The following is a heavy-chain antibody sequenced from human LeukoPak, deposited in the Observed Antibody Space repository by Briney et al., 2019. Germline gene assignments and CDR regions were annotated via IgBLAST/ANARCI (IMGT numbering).Heavy chain of an antibody. CDR3: AREGDYDSSGYYLPYFDY. D-gene: IGHD3-22*01. Sequence: PGGSLRLSCAASGFTFSSYGMHWVRQAPGKGLEWVAVIWYDGSNKYYADSVEGRFTISRDNSKNTLYLQMNSLRAEDTAVYYCAREGDYDSSGYYLPYFDYWGQGTLVTVSS. CDR1: GFTFSSYG. V-gene: IGHV3-33*01. J-gene: IGHJ4*02. CDR2: IWYDGSNK.